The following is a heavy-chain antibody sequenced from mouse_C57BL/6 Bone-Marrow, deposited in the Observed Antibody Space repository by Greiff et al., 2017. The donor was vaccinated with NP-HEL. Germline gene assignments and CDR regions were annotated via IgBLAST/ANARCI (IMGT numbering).Heavy chain of an antibody. CDR2: IYPGSGST. CDR3: ARIYYGSSEFAY. V-gene: IGHV1-55*01. D-gene: IGHD1-1*01. J-gene: IGHJ3*01. Sequence: QVQLQQPGAELVKPGASVKMSCKASGYTFTSYWITWVKQRPGQGLEWIGDIYPGSGSTNYNEKFKSKATLTVDTSSSTAYMQLSSLTSEDSAVYYCARIYYGSSEFAYWGQGTLVTVSA. CDR1: GYTFTSYW.